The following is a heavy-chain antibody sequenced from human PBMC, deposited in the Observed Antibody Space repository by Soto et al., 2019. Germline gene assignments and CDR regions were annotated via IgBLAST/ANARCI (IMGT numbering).Heavy chain of an antibody. Sequence: SVKVSCKASGGTFSSYTISWVRQAPGQGLEWMGRIIPILGIANYAQKFQGRVTITADKSTSTAYMELSSLRSEDTAVYYCASLQNRYCSGGSCSTQENCFDPWGQGTLVTVSS. CDR3: ASLQNRYCSGGSCSTQENCFDP. D-gene: IGHD2-15*01. V-gene: IGHV1-69*02. CDR1: GGTFSSYT. J-gene: IGHJ5*02. CDR2: IIPILGIA.